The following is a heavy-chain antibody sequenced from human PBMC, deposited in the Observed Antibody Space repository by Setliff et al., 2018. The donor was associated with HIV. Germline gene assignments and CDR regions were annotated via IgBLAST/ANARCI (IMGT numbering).Heavy chain of an antibody. CDR3: APDGGLEQWLAS. V-gene: IGHV1-58*01. Sequence: GASVKVSCKASGSTFATSAVQWVRQARGQRLEWIGWIVVGTGNTNYAQKFQERVTITRDMSTSTAYMELSSLRSEDTAVYYCAPDGGLEQWLASWGQGTLVTVSS. CDR1: GSTFATSA. J-gene: IGHJ4*02. CDR2: IVVGTGNT. D-gene: IGHD6-19*01.